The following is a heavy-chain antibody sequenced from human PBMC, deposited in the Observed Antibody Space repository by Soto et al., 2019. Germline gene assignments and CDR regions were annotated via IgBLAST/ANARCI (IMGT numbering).Heavy chain of an antibody. CDR2: IYFSGGT. CDR1: GGSISSYY. CDR3: SRESRSWYGSIWDY. Sequence: QVQLQESGPGLVKPSETLSLTCTVSGGSISSYYWSWIRQPPGKGLEWIGYIYFSGGTNYNPSLKRRITISVATSKNQFSLKLSSVTAADTAVYYCSRESRSWYGSIWDYWGQGTLVTVSS. V-gene: IGHV4-59*12. J-gene: IGHJ4*02. D-gene: IGHD6-13*01.